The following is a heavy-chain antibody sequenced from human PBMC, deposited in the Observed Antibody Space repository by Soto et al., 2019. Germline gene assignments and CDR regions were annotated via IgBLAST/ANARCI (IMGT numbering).Heavy chain of an antibody. CDR1: GFSFSDHY. CDR2: SRNRAKKYTT. D-gene: IGHD5-12*01. Sequence: PGGSLRLSCAGSGFSFSDHYMDWVRQATGKGLEWVGRSRNRAKKYTTEYAASVKGRFTISRDDSKNSLYLQMNSLKIEDTAVYYCTTDEDSGRDYWGQGNLVTVSS. J-gene: IGHJ4*02. CDR3: TTDEDSGRDY. V-gene: IGHV3-72*01.